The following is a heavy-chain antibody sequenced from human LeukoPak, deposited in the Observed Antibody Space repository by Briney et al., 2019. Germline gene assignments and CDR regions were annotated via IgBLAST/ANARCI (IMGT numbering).Heavy chain of an antibody. CDR3: ARDREYSSGCHDY. Sequence: GGSLRLSCAASGFTFSSYSMNWVRQAPGKGLEWVSSISSSSSYIYYADSVKGRFTISRDNAKNSLYLQMNSLRAEDTAVYYCARDREYSSGCHDYWGQGTLVTVSS. J-gene: IGHJ4*02. CDR2: ISSSSSYI. V-gene: IGHV3-21*01. D-gene: IGHD6-19*01. CDR1: GFTFSSYS.